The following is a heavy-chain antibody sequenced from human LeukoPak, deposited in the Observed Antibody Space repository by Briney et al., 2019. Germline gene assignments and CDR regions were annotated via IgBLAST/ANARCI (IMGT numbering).Heavy chain of an antibody. V-gene: IGHV4-59*01. J-gene: IGHJ4*02. D-gene: IGHD3-16*01. CDR2: IHYSGST. Sequence: SETLSLTCTVSGTSITSYYWTWIRQPPGKGLEWIGYIHYSGSTNYNPSLKSRVTISVDTSKNQFSPKLSSVTAADTAVYYCARDLRAAYWGQGTLVTVSS. CDR3: ARDLRAAY. CDR1: GTSITSYY.